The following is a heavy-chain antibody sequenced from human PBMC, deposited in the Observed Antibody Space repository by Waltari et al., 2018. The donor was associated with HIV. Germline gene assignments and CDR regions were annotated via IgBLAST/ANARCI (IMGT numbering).Heavy chain of an antibody. CDR2: IGYSGSHI. J-gene: IGHJ4*02. CDR3: AIVVGAYSNYRDY. CDR1: GFTFGSYA. D-gene: IGHD4-4*01. Sequence: EVQLVESGGGLVKPGGSLRLSCAASGFTFGSYAMNWIRQAPGKGLEWVASIGYSGSHIFYADAVAGRFTISRDNSGNSLFLQMDSLRGEDTAVYYCAIVVGAYSNYRDYWGQGTLVTVSS. V-gene: IGHV3-21*02.